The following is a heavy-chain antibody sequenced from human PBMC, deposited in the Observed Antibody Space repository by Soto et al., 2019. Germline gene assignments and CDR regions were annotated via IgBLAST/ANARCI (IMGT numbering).Heavy chain of an antibody. CDR1: GGTFSRYT. D-gene: IGHD2-8*02. Sequence: QVQLVQSGAEVKKPGSSVKVSCKASGGTFSRYTFTWVRQAPGQGLEWMGRIIPILDIPNYAQNFQGRVTITADQSTSPAYMELSSLTSDDTAVYYCASHFTGVLVLGTSPPGGDNYGWDVWGQGTTVTVSS. J-gene: IGHJ6*02. CDR3: ASHFTGVLVLGTSPPGGDNYGWDV. V-gene: IGHV1-69*02. CDR2: IIPILDIP.